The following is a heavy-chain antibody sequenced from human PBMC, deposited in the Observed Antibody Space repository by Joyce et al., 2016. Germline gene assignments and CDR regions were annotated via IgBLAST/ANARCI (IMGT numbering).Heavy chain of an antibody. CDR1: GFSFNYYI. Sequence: EVQLVASGGGLVQPGGSLRLSCAASGFSFNYYIMNWVRQAPGKGLEWISYITSTGSTRFYADSVKARFTISRDNAKNSLYLQMNSLRDEDTAVYYCTRRNEGNFFLDYWGQGTLVTVSS. CDR2: ITSTGSTR. V-gene: IGHV3-48*02. D-gene: IGHD1-7*01. CDR3: TRRNEGNFFLDY. J-gene: IGHJ4*02.